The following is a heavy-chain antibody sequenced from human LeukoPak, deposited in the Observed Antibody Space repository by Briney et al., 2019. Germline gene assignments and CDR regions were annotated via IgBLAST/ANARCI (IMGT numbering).Heavy chain of an antibody. D-gene: IGHD3-9*01. CDR1: GGSISSGGYS. CDR3: ARAGYDILTGSALGWLDP. Sequence: SQTLSLTCAVSGGSISSGGYSWSWIRQPPGKGLEWIGYIYHSGSTYYNPSLKSRVTISVDRSKNQFSLKLSSVTAADTAVYYCARAGYDILTGSALGWLDPWGQGTLVTVSS. J-gene: IGHJ5*02. V-gene: IGHV4-30-2*01. CDR2: IYHSGST.